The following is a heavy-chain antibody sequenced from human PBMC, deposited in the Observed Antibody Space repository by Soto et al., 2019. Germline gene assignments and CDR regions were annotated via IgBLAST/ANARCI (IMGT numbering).Heavy chain of an antibody. V-gene: IGHV3-33*01. CDR2: IWYDGSKK. Sequence: QVQLVESGGGVVQPGRSLRLSCAASGFTFSTYGMHWVRQAPGKGLEWVAVIWYDGSKKYYADSVKGRFTISRDNSKNMLYLEMNSLRAEHTAVYYCARVRGGSGTYPPLYWGQGTLVTVSS. CDR3: ARVRGGSGTYPPLY. CDR1: GFTFSTYG. J-gene: IGHJ4*02. D-gene: IGHD3-10*01.